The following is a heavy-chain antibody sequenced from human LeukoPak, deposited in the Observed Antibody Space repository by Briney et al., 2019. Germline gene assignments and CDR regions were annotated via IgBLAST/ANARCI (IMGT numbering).Heavy chain of an antibody. CDR3: AKDLYRFGYQDYYFDY. V-gene: IGHV3-30*18. CDR1: GFTFSSYW. Sequence: GGSLRLSCAASGFTFSSYWMHWVRQAPGKGLEWVAVISYDGSNKYYADSVKGRFTISRDNSKNTLYLQMNSLRAEDTAVYYCAKDLYRFGYQDYYFDYWGQGTLVTVSS. D-gene: IGHD5-18*01. CDR2: ISYDGSNK. J-gene: IGHJ4*02.